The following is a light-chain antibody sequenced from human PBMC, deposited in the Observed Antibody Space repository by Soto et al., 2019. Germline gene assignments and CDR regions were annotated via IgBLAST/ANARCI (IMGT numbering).Light chain of an antibody. CDR2: KVS. Sequence: DVVMTQSPLSLPVTLGQPASISCRSSQSLVYSDGNTYLNWFQQRPGQSPRRLIYKVSNRDSGVPDRFSGSWSGTDFTRTISRVEAEDVGVYYCMQGTHWPRTFGQGIKVEIK. V-gene: IGKV2-30*01. CDR1: QSLVYSDGNTY. J-gene: IGKJ1*01. CDR3: MQGTHWPRT.